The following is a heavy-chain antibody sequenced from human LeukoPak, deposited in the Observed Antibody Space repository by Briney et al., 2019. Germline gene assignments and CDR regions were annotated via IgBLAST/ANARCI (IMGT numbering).Heavy chain of an antibody. Sequence: GGSLRLSCAASGFTFSTYEMHWVRQAPGKGLEWVSYISSSGSTIYYADSVKGRFTISRDDAKNSLYLRMNSLRVEDTAVYYCARDYGTSSPFDYWGQGTLVTVSS. V-gene: IGHV3-48*03. J-gene: IGHJ4*02. D-gene: IGHD4-17*01. CDR2: ISSSGSTI. CDR1: GFTFSTYE. CDR3: ARDYGTSSPFDY.